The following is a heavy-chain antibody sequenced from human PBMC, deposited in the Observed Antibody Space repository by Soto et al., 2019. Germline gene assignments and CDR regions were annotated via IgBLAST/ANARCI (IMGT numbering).Heavy chain of an antibody. Sequence: ASVKVSCKVSGYILSELSMHWVRQAPGKGLEWMGRFDPEDGETSYGQKFQGRVTMTEDTSTDTAYMELGSLRSEDTAVYYCATPVGGYEREFDYYGMDVWGQGTTVTVSS. J-gene: IGHJ6*02. CDR2: FDPEDGET. D-gene: IGHD3-16*01. V-gene: IGHV1-24*01. CDR3: ATPVGGYEREFDYYGMDV. CDR1: GYILSELS.